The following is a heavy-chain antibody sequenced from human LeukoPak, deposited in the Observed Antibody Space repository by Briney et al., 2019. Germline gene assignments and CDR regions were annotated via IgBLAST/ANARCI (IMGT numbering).Heavy chain of an antibody. Sequence: SETPAPPFTGSGGSINSYHWGWVRPPPGKGPGWVGLIYYSESTTYSPSLKSRVTISADTYKNQIPLKLSSVTAAATAVYYCASFVCSTSSGVFDDWGQGTMVTVSS. CDR3: ASFVCSTSSGVFDD. CDR2: IYYSEST. D-gene: IGHD6-6*01. CDR1: GGSINSYH. J-gene: IGHJ4*02. V-gene: IGHV4-59*01.